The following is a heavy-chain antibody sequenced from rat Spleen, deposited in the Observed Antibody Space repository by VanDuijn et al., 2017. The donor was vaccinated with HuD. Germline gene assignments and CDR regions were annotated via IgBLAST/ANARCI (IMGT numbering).Heavy chain of an antibody. D-gene: IGHD1-4*01. CDR1: GLSFSNYD. V-gene: IGHV5-22*01. Sequence: EVQLVESGGGSVQPGRSMRLSCAVSGLSFSNYDMAWVRQAPTKGLEWVASISYDGTATYYRDSVKGRFTLSRDNAKSTLYLQMNSLRSEDTATYYCARPDGYTYVMDAWGQGVMVTVSS. CDR3: ARPDGYTYVMDA. J-gene: IGHJ2*01. CDR2: ISYDGTAT.